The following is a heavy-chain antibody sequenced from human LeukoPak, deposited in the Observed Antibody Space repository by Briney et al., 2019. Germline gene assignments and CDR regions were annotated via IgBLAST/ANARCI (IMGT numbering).Heavy chain of an antibody. V-gene: IGHV3-74*03. CDR3: ARRYYETNVYDRHFDH. CDR2: IYDDGRIT. CDR1: GFPFHPDW. Sequence: GGSLRLPCAASGFPFHPDWMPWVRQAPGKGAGWVSRIYDDGRITTYADSVKGRFTISRDNAKSTMFLQMNSLRAEDTAVYFCARRYYETNVYDRHFDHWGQGILVTVSS. J-gene: IGHJ4*02. D-gene: IGHD3-22*01.